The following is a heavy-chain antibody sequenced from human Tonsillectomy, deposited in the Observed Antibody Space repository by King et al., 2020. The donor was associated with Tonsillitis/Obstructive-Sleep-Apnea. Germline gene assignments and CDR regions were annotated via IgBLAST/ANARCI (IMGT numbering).Heavy chain of an antibody. CDR2: IRSKAHDGTT. V-gene: IGHV3-49*04. Sequence: VQLVESGGGLVQPGRSLRLSCTASGFTFGDYGMTWVRQAPGKGLEWVSFIRSKAHDGTTEYAASVKGRFTISRDDSKSIVYLQMNSLKTEDTAVYYCAREGIGLGAVIASYWYFDLWGRGTLVTVSS. CDR1: GFTFGDYG. CDR3: AREGIGLGAVIASYWYFDL. J-gene: IGHJ2*01. D-gene: IGHD3-16*02.